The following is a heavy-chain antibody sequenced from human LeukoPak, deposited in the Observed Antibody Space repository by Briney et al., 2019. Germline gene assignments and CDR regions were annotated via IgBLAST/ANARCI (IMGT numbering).Heavy chain of an antibody. V-gene: IGHV3-48*01. CDR1: GFNFSNYS. Sequence: GGSLRLSCAGSGFNFSNYSMNWVRQAPGKGLEWGSYISRSTSTKYYADSVKGRFTISRDNAKNSLYLQTNSLRAEDMAVYYCARGRDSSGYYYVDWGQGTLVTVSS. D-gene: IGHD3-22*01. J-gene: IGHJ4*02. CDR2: ISRSTSTK. CDR3: ARGRDSSGYYYVD.